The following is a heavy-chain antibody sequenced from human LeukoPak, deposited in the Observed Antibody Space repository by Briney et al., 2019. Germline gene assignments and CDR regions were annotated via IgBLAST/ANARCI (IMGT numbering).Heavy chain of an antibody. CDR1: GGSIRSGGYS. J-gene: IGHJ4*02. CDR2: IYHSGST. V-gene: IGHV4-30-2*01. CDR3: AAHPGYSRLFDY. D-gene: IGHD6-13*01. Sequence: SQTLSLTCAVSGGSIRSGGYSWSWIRQPPGKGLEWIGYIYHSGSTYYNPSLKSRVTISVDRSKNQFSLKLSSVTAADTAVYYCAAHPGYSRLFDYWGQGTLVTVSS.